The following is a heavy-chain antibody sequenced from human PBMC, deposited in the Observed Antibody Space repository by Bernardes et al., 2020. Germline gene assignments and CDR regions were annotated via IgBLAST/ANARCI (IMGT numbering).Heavy chain of an antibody. V-gene: IGHV3-30-3*01. CDR3: ARDPGQFFDP. CDR2: ISYDGSNK. CDR1: GFTFSSYA. J-gene: IGHJ5*02. Sequence: GGSLRLSCAASGFTFSSYAMHWVRQAPGKGLEWVAVISYDGSNKYYADSVKGRFTISRDNSKNTLYLQMNSLRAEDTAVYYCARDPGQFFDPWGQGTLVTVSS.